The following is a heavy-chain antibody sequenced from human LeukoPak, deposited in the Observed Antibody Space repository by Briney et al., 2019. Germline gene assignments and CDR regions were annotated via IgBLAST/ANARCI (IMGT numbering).Heavy chain of an antibody. CDR3: ARTYGYSYGNFDY. V-gene: IGHV4-39*07. CDR2: IYYSGST. J-gene: IGHJ4*02. D-gene: IGHD5-18*01. CDR1: GFTFSSYS. Sequence: PGGSLRLSCAASGFTFSSYSMNWVRQPPGMGLEWIGTIYYSGSTYYNSSLKSRVTISVDTSKNQFSLKLSSVTAADTAVYYCARTYGYSYGNFDYWGQGTLVTVSS.